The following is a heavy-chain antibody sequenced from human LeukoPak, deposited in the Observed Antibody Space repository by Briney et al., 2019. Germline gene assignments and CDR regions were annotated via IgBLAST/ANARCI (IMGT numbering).Heavy chain of an antibody. J-gene: IGHJ4*02. CDR2: IYYSGST. CDR3: AREESSSSKIDY. Sequence: PSETLSLTCTVSGGSISSSSYYWGWIRQPPGKGLEWIGSIYYSGSTYYNPSLKSRVTISVDTSKNQFSLKLSSVTAADTAVYYCAREESSSSKIDYWGQGTLVTVSS. D-gene: IGHD6-6*01. CDR1: GGSISSSSYY. V-gene: IGHV4-39*07.